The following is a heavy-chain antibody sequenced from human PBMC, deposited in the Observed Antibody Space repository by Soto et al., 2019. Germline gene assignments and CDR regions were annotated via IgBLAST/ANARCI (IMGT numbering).Heavy chain of an antibody. D-gene: IGHD4-17*01. Sequence: GGSLRLSCEASGFTFSNYWMSWVRQAPGKGLEWVSSISSSSSYIYYADSVKGRFTISRDNAKNSLYLQMNSLRAEDTAVYYCARVGVEYGDYVDYYYGMDVWGQGTTVTVSS. CDR1: GFTFSNYW. CDR3: ARVGVEYGDYVDYYYGMDV. CDR2: ISSSSSYI. J-gene: IGHJ6*02. V-gene: IGHV3-21*04.